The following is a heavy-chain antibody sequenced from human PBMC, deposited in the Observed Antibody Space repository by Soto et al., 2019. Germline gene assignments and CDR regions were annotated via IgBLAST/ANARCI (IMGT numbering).Heavy chain of an antibody. CDR2: IYYSGST. V-gene: IGHV4-31*03. CDR1: GGSISSGGYY. CDR3: ASSRRPEWELLVVDAFDI. J-gene: IGHJ3*02. D-gene: IGHD1-26*01. Sequence: QVQLQESGPGLVKPSQTLSLTCTVSGGSISSGGYYWSWIRQHPGKGLEGIGYIYYSGSTYYNPSLKSRVTISVDTSKNQCYMNLSSVTAADTAVYYCASSRRPEWELLVVDAFDIWGQGTMVTVSS.